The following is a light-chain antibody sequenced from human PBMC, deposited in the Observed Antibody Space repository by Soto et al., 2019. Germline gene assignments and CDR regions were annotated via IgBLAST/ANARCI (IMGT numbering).Light chain of an antibody. J-gene: IGKJ3*01. CDR1: QGIRSY. CDR2: GAS. Sequence: DIQLTQSPFFLSASVGDRVTITCRASQGIRSYLAWYQQRPGKAPELLIYGASTLRTGVASRFSGSGSGTEFTLTISSLQPEDFATYCCQQLNIFPPACTFGPGTKVDIK. CDR3: QQLNIFPPACT. V-gene: IGKV1-9*01.